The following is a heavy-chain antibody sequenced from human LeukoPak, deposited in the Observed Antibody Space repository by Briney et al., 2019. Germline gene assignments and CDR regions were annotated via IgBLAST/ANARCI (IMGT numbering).Heavy chain of an antibody. CDR1: GFTFSSYS. D-gene: IGHD3-22*01. J-gene: IGHJ4*02. V-gene: IGHV3-48*04. CDR2: ISSSSSTI. CDR3: ARVWYYDSSGYLDY. Sequence: GGSLRLSCAASGFTFSSYSMNWVRQAPGRGLEWVSYISSSSSTIYYADSVKGRFTISRDNAKNSLYLQMNSLRAEDTAVYYCARVWYYDSSGYLDYWGQGTLVTVSS.